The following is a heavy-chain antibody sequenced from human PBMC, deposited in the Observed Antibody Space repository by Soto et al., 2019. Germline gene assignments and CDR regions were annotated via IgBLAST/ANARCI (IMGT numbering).Heavy chain of an antibody. V-gene: IGHV3-30-3*01. CDR3: ARENTDWHFDY. CDR1: GFTFSTFA. Sequence: QVQLVESGGGVVQPGRSLRLSCAASGFTFSTFAMHWVRPAPGKGLEWVTLISYDGSSKYYAGSVKGRFTISRDNSKNTLHLQMNSLRGEDTAVYYCARENTDWHFDYWGQGTLVTVSS. CDR2: ISYDGSSK. D-gene: IGHD3-9*01. J-gene: IGHJ4*02.